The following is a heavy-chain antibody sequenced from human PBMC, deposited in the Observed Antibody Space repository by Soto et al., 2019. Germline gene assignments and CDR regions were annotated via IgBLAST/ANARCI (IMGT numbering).Heavy chain of an antibody. V-gene: IGHV3-9*01. CDR2: ISWNSGSI. J-gene: IGHJ4*02. CDR1: GFTFDDYA. Sequence: SLRLSCAASGFTFDDYAMHWVRQAPGKGLEWVSGISWNSGSIGYADSVKGRFTISRDNAKNSLYLQMNSLRAEDTALYYCAKDISDDYSNSLFDYWGQGTLVTVSS. D-gene: IGHD4-4*01. CDR3: AKDISDDYSNSLFDY.